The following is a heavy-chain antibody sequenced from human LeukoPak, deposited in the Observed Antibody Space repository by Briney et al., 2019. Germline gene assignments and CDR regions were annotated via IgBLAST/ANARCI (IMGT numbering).Heavy chain of an antibody. J-gene: IGHJ5*02. V-gene: IGHV6-1*01. CDR3: AKVEPTKGWFDP. Sequence: SQTLSLTCAISGESVSSGTTTWNWIRQSPSRGLEWLGRTYYRSKWHNDYAVSVKSRITISPDTSKNQLSLQLNSVIPEDTAVYFCAKVEPTKGWFDPWGQGTLVIVSS. CDR2: TYYRSKWHN. D-gene: IGHD1-1*01. CDR1: GESVSSGTTT.